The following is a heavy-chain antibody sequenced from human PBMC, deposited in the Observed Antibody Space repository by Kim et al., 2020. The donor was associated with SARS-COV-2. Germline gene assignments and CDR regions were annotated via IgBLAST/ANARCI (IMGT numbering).Heavy chain of an antibody. Sequence: GSTNYADSVKGRFTISRDNSKNTLYLQMTSLRAEDTAVYYCAKRWGYFDYWGQGTLVTVSS. J-gene: IGHJ4*02. D-gene: IGHD3-16*01. CDR3: AKRWGYFDY. CDR2: GST. V-gene: IGHV3-23*01.